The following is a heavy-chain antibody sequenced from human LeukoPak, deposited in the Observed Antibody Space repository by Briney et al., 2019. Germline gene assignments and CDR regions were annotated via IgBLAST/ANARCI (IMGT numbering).Heavy chain of an antibody. CDR1: GFTFSSYA. CDR3: AKDTPAAGTSGTFDY. Sequence: GGSLRLSCAASGFTFSSYAMSWVRQAPRKGLEWVSAISGSGGSTYYADSVKGRFTISRDNSKNTLYLQMNSLRAEDTAVYYCAKDTPAAGTSGTFDYWGQGTLVTVSS. V-gene: IGHV3-23*01. D-gene: IGHD6-13*01. J-gene: IGHJ4*02. CDR2: ISGSGGST.